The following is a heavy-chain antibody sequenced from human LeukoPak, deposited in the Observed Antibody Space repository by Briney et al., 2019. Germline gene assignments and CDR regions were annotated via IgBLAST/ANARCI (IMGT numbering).Heavy chain of an antibody. CDR3: ARDLEGYEVVAFDI. D-gene: IGHD5-12*01. J-gene: IGHJ3*02. CDR1: GFTFSGSA. CDR2: IRSKANSYAT. Sequence: GVSLRLSCAASGFTFSGSAMHWVRQASGKGLEWVGRIRSKANSYATAYAASVKGRFTISRDDSKNTAYLQMNSLKTEDTAVYYCARDLEGYEVVAFDIWGQGTMVTVSS. V-gene: IGHV3-73*01.